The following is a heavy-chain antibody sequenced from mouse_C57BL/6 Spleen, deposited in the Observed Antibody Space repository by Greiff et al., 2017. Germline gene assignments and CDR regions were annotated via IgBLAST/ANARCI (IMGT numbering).Heavy chain of an antibody. CDR3: ARDTYGYDWFAY. CDR1: GYSITSGYY. D-gene: IGHD2-2*01. V-gene: IGHV3-6*01. CDR2: ISYDGSN. J-gene: IGHJ3*01. Sequence: DVKLQESGPGLVKPSQSLSLTCSVTGYSITSGYYWNWIRQFPGNKLEWMGYISYDGSNNYNPSLKNRISITRDTSKNQFFLKLNSVTTEDTATYYCARDTYGYDWFAYWGQGTLVTVSA.